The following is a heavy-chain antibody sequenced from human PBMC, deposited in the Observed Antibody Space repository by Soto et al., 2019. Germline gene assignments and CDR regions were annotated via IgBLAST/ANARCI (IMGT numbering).Heavy chain of an antibody. V-gene: IGHV4-59*01. J-gene: IGHJ5*02. CDR3: ARGRSFDP. CDR2: VYYTGST. CDR1: GGSISADY. Sequence: SETLSLTCTVSGGSISADYWNWIRQPPGKGLELIGYVYYTGSTNYNPSIKSRVSLSLDPSKNQFSLNLSSVTAADTAVYFCARGRSFDPWGQGTLVTVSS.